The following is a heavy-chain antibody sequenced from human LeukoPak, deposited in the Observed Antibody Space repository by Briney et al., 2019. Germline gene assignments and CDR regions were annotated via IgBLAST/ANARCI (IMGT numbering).Heavy chain of an antibody. CDR3: TTVTMVRDYDY. Sequence: GGSLRLSCAAAGFPFSDDWMSWVRQAPGKGLEWVGRIKKKGDGGTTDYAAPVKGRFTISRDDSKNMLYLEMNNLKIEDTAVYYCTTVTMVRDYDYWGQGTLVTVSA. J-gene: IGHJ4*02. CDR1: GFPFSDDW. V-gene: IGHV3-15*01. CDR2: IKKKGDGGTT. D-gene: IGHD3-10*01.